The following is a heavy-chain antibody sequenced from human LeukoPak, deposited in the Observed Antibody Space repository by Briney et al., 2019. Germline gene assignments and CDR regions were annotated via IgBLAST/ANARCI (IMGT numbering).Heavy chain of an antibody. V-gene: IGHV3-7*01. CDR3: ARGHSSGWYDQYYFDH. CDR1: GFTFTRYW. CDR2: IKHDGSER. J-gene: IGHJ4*02. Sequence: GGSLRLSCAASGFTFTRYWMTWVRQAPGKGLEWVANIKHDGSERDYVDSVRGRFTISRDNAKNSVYLQMNSLRAEDTAVYYCARGHSSGWYDQYYFDHWGQGTPVTVSS. D-gene: IGHD6-19*01.